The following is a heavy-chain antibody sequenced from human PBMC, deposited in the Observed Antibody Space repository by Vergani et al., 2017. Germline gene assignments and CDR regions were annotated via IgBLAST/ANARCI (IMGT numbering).Heavy chain of an antibody. CDR1: GFDFSSYI. D-gene: IGHD2-2*01. CDR2: VSTGTKSK. Sequence: QLVESGGGWVQPGGSLRLSCVVSGFDFSSYIMNWVRQAQGKGLEWVSFVSTGTKSKAYAESVKGRFTISRDSAKNSLYLQMDSLRAEDTAVYYCAREYSSTSCRAFDFWGQGTKVTVSS. CDR3: AREYSSTSCRAFDF. J-gene: IGHJ3*01. V-gene: IGHV3-48*01.